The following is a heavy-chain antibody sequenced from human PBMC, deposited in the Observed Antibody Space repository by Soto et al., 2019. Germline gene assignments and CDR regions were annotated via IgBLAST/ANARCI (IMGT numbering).Heavy chain of an antibody. CDR3: ARGDSTDCSNGVCSFFYNHDMDV. CDR1: GYSFTDYH. CDR2: INPKSGGT. J-gene: IGHJ6*02. V-gene: IGHV1-2*04. D-gene: IGHD2-8*01. Sequence: ASVKVSCKASGYSFTDYHIHWVRQAPGQGLEWLGRINPKSGGTSSAQKFQGWVTMTTDTSISTASMELTRLTSDDTAIYYCARGDSTDCSNGVCSFFYNHDMDVWGQGTTVTVSS.